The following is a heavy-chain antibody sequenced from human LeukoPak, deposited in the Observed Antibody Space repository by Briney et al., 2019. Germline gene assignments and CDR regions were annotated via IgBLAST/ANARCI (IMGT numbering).Heavy chain of an antibody. Sequence: SETLSLTCTVSGGSISSSSYYWGWIRQPPGKGLEWIGSIYYSGSTYYNPSLKSRVTISVYTSKNQFSLKLSSVTAADTVVYYCARAQQLVLRVDPWGQGTLVTVSS. CDR3: ARAQQLVLRVDP. CDR1: GGSISSSSYY. CDR2: IYYSGST. V-gene: IGHV4-39*07. J-gene: IGHJ5*02. D-gene: IGHD6-13*01.